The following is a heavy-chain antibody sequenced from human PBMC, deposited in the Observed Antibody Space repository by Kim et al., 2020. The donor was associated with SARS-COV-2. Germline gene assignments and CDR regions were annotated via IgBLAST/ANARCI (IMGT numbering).Heavy chain of an antibody. CDR3: AKAAGPVMGAF. J-gene: IGHJ3*01. CDR2: ISRNGAHI. D-gene: IGHD3-16*01. CDR1: GFTFSDYA. V-gene: IGHV3-9*01. Sequence: GGSLRLSCATSGFTFSDYAMHWVRQDPEKGLEWVSSISRNGAHIEYADYVKGRFTISRDNAKNSLYLHMNSLGLEDTALYYCAKAAGPVMGAF.